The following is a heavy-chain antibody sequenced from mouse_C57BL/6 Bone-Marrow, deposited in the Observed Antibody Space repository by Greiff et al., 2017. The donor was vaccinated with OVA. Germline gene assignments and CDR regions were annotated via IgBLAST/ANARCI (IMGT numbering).Heavy chain of an antibody. CDR2: IDTSDSYT. J-gene: IGHJ2*01. Sequence: QVQLKQPGAELVKPGASVKLSCKASGYTFTSYWMQWVKQRPGQGLEWIGEIDTSDSYTTYNQKFKGKATLTVDTSSSTAYMQLSSLTAEDSAVYYCARRDATGTGYWGQGTTLTVSS. V-gene: IGHV1-50*01. CDR3: ARRDATGTGY. CDR1: GYTFTSYW. D-gene: IGHD4-1*02.